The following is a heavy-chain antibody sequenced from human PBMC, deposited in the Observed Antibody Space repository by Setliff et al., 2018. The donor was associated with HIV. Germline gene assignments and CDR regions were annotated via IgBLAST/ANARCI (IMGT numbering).Heavy chain of an antibody. D-gene: IGHD2-2*01. CDR2: FYHSGSS. V-gene: IGHV4-38-2*02. CDR3: ARGGTSSNWVGH. Sequence: PSETLSLTCTVSGYSISSGYYWGWIRQPPGKGLEWIASFYHSGSSYYNASLKSRVTMSIDTSTDQFSLKLSSWTAAETAGYYCARGGTSSNWVGHWGQGTLVTVSS. CDR1: GYSISSGYY. J-gene: IGHJ5*02.